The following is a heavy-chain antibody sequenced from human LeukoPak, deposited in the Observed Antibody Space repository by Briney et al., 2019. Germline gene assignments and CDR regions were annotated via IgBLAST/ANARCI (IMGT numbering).Heavy chain of an antibody. D-gene: IGHD6-13*01. CDR2: FGGGGGPT. CDR3: AKDRRQLANFAS. J-gene: IGHJ4*02. Sequence: GGSLRLSCVASGFTFSSYGMSWVRQAPGKGLEWVSGFGGGGGPTYYADSVKGRFTISRDNSLYLQMNSLRADDTAVYYCAKDRRQLANFASWAQGPLVTVSS. CDR1: GFTFSSYG. V-gene: IGHV3-23*01.